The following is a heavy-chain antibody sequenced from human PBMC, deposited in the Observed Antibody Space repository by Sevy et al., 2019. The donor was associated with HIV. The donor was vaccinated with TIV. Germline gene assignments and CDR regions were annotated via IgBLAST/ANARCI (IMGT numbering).Heavy chain of an antibody. Sequence: GGSLRLSCAASGFIFSSYSINWVRQAPGKGLEWVSSISSSSKYIYYADSVKGRFTISRDNAKNSLFLQMSSLRADDTAVYYCARDPAIAAPVTFDNWGQGTLVTVSS. CDR3: ARDPAIAAPVTFDN. D-gene: IGHD6-13*01. CDR1: GFIFSSYS. CDR2: ISSSSKYI. V-gene: IGHV3-21*01. J-gene: IGHJ4*02.